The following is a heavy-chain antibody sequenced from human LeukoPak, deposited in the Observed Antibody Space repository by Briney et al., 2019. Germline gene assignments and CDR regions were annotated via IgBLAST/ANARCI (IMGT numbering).Heavy chain of an antibody. CDR1: GFRFSSYA. Sequence: GGSLRLSCAASGFRFSSYAMSWVRQVPGKGPERVSLILPKGDGTYTANSVKGRFTVSRDNSKSTFYLHMNSLTVGDTAIYYCAKVLGTVTTGGPYYFDYWGQGTLVTVSS. J-gene: IGHJ4*02. CDR2: ILPKGDGT. D-gene: IGHD4-17*01. CDR3: AKVLGTVTTGGPYYFDY. V-gene: IGHV3-23*01.